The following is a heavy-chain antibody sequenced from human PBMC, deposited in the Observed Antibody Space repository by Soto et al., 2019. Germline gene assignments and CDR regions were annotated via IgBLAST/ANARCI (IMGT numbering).Heavy chain of an antibody. CDR1: GFTFSDYW. CDR3: VRGSTAWFGMDY. J-gene: IGHJ4*02. D-gene: IGHD3-10*01. V-gene: IGHV3-74*01. CDR2: ISGDGSST. Sequence: EVQLVESGGGLVQPGGSLGLSCTASGFTFSDYWMYWVRQVPGKGLVWVSRISGDGSSTNYADSVKGRSTIARDNAKRSVSLQMYSLRGEDAAVYYWVRGSTAWFGMDYWGQGILVTVS.